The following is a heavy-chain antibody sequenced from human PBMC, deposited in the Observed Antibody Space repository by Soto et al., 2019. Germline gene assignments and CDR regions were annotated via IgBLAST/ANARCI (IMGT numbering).Heavy chain of an antibody. CDR1: GYTFTSYD. J-gene: IGHJ6*02. V-gene: IGHV1-8*01. D-gene: IGHD2-15*01. Sequence: ASVKVSCKASGYTFTSYDINWVRQATGQGLEWMGWMNPNSGNTGYAQKFQGRVTMTRNTSISTAYMELSSLRSEDTAVYYCARDSGGYCSGGSCYSVGGMDVWGQGTTVTVSS. CDR2: MNPNSGNT. CDR3: ARDSGGYCSGGSCYSVGGMDV.